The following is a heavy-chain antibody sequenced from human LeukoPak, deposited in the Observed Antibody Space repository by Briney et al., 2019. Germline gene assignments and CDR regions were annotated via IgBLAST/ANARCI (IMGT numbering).Heavy chain of an antibody. CDR2: ISSSGSTI. CDR3: ARGSRRYCDY. V-gene: IGHV3-48*03. J-gene: IGHJ4*02. CDR1: GFTSSSYE. D-gene: IGHD2-21*01. Sequence: GGSLRLSCAASGFTSSSYEMNWVRQAPGKGLEWVSYISSSGSTIYYADSVKGRFTISRDNAKNPLYLQMNSLRAEDTAVYYCARGSRRYCDYWGQGTLVTVSS.